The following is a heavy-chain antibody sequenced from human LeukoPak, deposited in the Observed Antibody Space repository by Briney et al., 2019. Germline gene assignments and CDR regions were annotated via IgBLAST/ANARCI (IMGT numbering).Heavy chain of an antibody. J-gene: IGHJ6*02. CDR1: GYTFTGYY. V-gene: IGHV1-2*02. D-gene: IGHD3-10*01. CDR3: ARGITMVRGVIGGGNYYGMDV. Sequence: GASVKVSCKASGYTFTGYYMHWVRQAPGQGLEWMGWIDPNSGGTNYAQKFQGRVTMTRDTSISTAYMELSRLRSDDTAVYYCARGITMVRGVIGGGNYYGMDVWGQGTTVTVSS. CDR2: IDPNSGGT.